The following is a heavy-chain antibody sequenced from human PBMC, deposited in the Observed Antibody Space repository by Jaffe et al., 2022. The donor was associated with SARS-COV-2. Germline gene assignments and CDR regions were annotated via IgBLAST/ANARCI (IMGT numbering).Heavy chain of an antibody. CDR3: ARGLGRGDLRTDRFDP. D-gene: IGHD3-10*01. J-gene: IGHJ5*02. V-gene: IGHV3-48*01. Sequence: EGQLMESGGGSVQSGGSLRLSCVVSGFDFSLYSMNWVRRAPGKGLEWISYITANSDVLHYADSVKGRFTSSRDNGRKSLYLQMNSLRVDDTAVYYCARGLGRGDLRTDRFDPWGQGTLVTVSS. CDR2: ITANSDVL. CDR1: GFDFSLYS.